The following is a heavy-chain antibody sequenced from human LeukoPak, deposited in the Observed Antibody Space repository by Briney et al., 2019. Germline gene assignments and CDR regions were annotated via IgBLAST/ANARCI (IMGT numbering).Heavy chain of an antibody. CDR3: ARSQAGTYSSGWYPAY. Sequence: SGTLSLTCAVSGGFISSSNWWSWVRQPPGKGLEWIGEIYHGGSTNYNPSLKSRVTISVDKSKNQFSLKLSSVTAADTAVYYCARSQAGTYSSGWYPAYWGQGTLVTVSS. D-gene: IGHD6-19*01. J-gene: IGHJ4*02. CDR1: GGFISSSNW. CDR2: IYHGGST. V-gene: IGHV4-4*02.